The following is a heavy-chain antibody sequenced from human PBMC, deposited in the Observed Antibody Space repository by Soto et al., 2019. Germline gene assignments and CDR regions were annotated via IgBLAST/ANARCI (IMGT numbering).Heavy chain of an antibody. D-gene: IGHD3-3*01. Sequence: SETLSLTCTVSGGSISSYYWSWIRQPPGKGLEWIGYIYYSGSTNYNPSLKSRVTISVDTSKNQFSLKLSSVTAADTAVYYCARSMEWLYFDPWGQGTLVTVS. V-gene: IGHV4-59*01. CDR1: GGSISSYY. J-gene: IGHJ5*02. CDR3: ARSMEWLYFDP. CDR2: IYYSGST.